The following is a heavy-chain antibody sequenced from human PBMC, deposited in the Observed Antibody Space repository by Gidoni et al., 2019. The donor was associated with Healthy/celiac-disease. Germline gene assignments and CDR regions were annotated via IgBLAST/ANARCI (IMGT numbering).Heavy chain of an antibody. CDR1: GYSFTSYW. CDR3: ARHGQPIGYSSGVDY. V-gene: IGHV5-10-1*03. J-gene: IGHJ4*02. CDR2: IDPSDSYT. Sequence: EVQLVQSGAEVKKPGASLRISCKGSGYSFTSYWISWVRQMPGKGLEWMGRIDPSDSYTNYSPSFQGHVTISADKSISTAYLQWSSLKASDTAMYYCARHGQPIGYSSGVDYWGQGTLVTVSS. D-gene: IGHD6-19*01.